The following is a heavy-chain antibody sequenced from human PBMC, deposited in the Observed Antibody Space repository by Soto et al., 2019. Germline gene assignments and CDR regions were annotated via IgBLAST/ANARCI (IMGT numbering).Heavy chain of an antibody. Sequence: SETLSLTCTVSGGSISGHYWIWIRQSPGKGLEWIGHIFYSGSTNYNPSLKSRVTLSADTSKNQFSLRLSSVTAADTAVYYCARVGSSGWSPYYWGQGLLSTVYS. J-gene: IGHJ1*01. CDR1: GGSISGHY. CDR3: ARVGSSGWSPYY. CDR2: IFYSGST. D-gene: IGHD6-19*01. V-gene: IGHV4-59*11.